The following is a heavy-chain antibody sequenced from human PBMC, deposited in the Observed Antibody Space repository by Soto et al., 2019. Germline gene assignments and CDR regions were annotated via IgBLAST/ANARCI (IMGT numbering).Heavy chain of an antibody. CDR3: ARIGDYYDSSGPLGY. D-gene: IGHD3-22*01. J-gene: IGHJ4*02. Sequence: GGSLRLSCAASGFTFSSYGMHWVRQAPGKGLEWVAVISYDGSNKYYADSVKGRFTISRDNSKNTLYLQMNSLRAEDTAVYYCARIGDYYDSSGPLGYWGQGTLVTVSS. CDR2: ISYDGSNK. V-gene: IGHV3-30*03. CDR1: GFTFSSYG.